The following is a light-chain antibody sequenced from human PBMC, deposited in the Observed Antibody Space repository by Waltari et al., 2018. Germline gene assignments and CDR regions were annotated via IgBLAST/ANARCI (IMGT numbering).Light chain of an antibody. J-gene: IGKJ1*01. CDR1: QSVSRS. Sequence: EIVLTQSPGTLSLSPGERGTLSCRASQSVSRSLAWYQQIPGQPPRLLIYGASTRATGIPDRFSGSGSGTDFSLTISRLEPEDFAVYYCQKYDRLPATFGQGTKVEIK. CDR2: GAS. V-gene: IGKV3-20*01. CDR3: QKYDRLPAT.